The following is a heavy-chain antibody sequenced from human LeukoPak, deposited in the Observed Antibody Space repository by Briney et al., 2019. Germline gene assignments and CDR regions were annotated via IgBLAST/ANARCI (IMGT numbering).Heavy chain of an antibody. CDR2: IYPGDSDT. D-gene: IGHD6-19*01. CDR3: ARKGGDSGWYLNNWYFDL. V-gene: IGHV5-51*01. J-gene: IGHJ2*01. Sequence: GESLKISCKGSGYSFTSYWIGWVRQMPGKGLEWMGIIYPGDSDTRYSPSFQGQVTISADKSISTAYLQWSSLKASDTAMYYCARKGGDSGWYLNNWYFDLWGRGTLITVSS. CDR1: GYSFTSYW.